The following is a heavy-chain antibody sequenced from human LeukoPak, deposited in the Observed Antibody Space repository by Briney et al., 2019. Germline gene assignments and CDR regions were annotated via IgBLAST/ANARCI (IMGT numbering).Heavy chain of an antibody. D-gene: IGHD4-23*01. CDR3: ARGYGGNYVLGH. Sequence: PGGSLRLSCAASGFSFSSYNMNWVRQAPGKGLEWVSYISSSSSSIYYADSVRGRFTISRDNAKNSLYLQMNSLRAEDTAVYYCARGYGGNYVLGHRGQGTLVTVSS. CDR1: GFSFSSYN. V-gene: IGHV3-48*01. J-gene: IGHJ4*02. CDR2: ISSSSSSI.